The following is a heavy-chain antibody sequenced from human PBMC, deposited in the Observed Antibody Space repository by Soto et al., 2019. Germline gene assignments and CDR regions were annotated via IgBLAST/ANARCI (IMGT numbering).Heavy chain of an antibody. D-gene: IGHD6-13*01. CDR3: AKDAFAQQLVRRWNLNWFDP. CDR1: GFTFSSYA. Sequence: PGGSLRLSCAASGFTFSSYAMSWVRQAPGKGLEWVSAISGSGGSTYYADSVKGRFTISRDNVKNTLYLQMNSLRAEDTAVYYFAKDAFAQQLVRRWNLNWFDPWGQGTLVTVSS. V-gene: IGHV3-23*01. J-gene: IGHJ5*02. CDR2: ISGSGGST.